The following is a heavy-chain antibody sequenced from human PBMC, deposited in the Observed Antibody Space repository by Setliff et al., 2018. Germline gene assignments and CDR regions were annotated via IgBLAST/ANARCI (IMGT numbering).Heavy chain of an antibody. J-gene: IGHJ3*02. CDR3: ARQAVAGNDAFDI. D-gene: IGHD6-19*01. CDR1: GYSFTSYW. V-gene: IGHV5-51*01. Sequence: PGESLKISCQGSGYSFTSYWIGWVRQMPGKGLEWMGIIYPGDSDTRYSPSFQGQVTISADKSISTAYLQWSSLKASDTAMYYCARQAVAGNDAFDIWGQGTMVTVSS. CDR2: IYPGDSDT.